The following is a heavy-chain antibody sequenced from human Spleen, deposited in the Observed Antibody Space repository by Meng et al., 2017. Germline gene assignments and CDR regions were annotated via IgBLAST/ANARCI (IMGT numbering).Heavy chain of an antibody. V-gene: IGHV4-30-4*01. Sequence: QVQLQESGPGLVKPSQTLSLTCTVSGGSMSSGDYYWSWIRQPPGKGLEWIGYIYDSGYTYYNPSLKSRVTISVDTSKNQFSLKLSSVTAADTAVYYCAREYCSSANCYYDYWGRGTLVTVSS. D-gene: IGHD2-2*01. CDR2: IYDSGYT. CDR3: AREYCSSANCYYDY. J-gene: IGHJ4*02. CDR1: GGSMSSGDYY.